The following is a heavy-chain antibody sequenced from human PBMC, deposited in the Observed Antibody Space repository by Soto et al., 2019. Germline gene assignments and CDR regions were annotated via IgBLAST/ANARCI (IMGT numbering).Heavy chain of an antibody. Sequence: GGSLRLSCAASGFTFSSYWMHWVRQAPGKGLVWVSRINSDGSSTSYADSVKGRFTISRDNAKNTLYLQMNSLRAEDTAVYYCASGPAGVYYFFGWGQGTLVTVSS. V-gene: IGHV3-74*01. CDR2: INSDGSST. CDR3: ASGPAGVYYFFG. D-gene: IGHD3-16*01. CDR1: GFTFSSYW. J-gene: IGHJ4*02.